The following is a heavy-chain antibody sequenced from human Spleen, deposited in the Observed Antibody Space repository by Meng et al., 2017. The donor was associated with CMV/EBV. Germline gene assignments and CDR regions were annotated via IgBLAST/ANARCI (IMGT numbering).Heavy chain of an antibody. Sequence: ASVKVSCKASGYTFTSYYIHWVRQAPGQGLEWMGWINPNSGGTNYAQKFQGRVTLTRDTSISTAYMELSRLRSDDTAVYYCARDRSISGTTGWFDPWGQGTLVTVSS. CDR2: INPNSGGT. V-gene: IGHV1-2*02. CDR1: GYTFTSYY. D-gene: IGHD1-7*01. J-gene: IGHJ5*02. CDR3: ARDRSISGTTGWFDP.